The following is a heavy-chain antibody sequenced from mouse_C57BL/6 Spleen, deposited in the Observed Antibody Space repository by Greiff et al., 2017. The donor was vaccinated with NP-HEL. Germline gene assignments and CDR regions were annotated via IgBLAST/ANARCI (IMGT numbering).Heavy chain of an antibody. V-gene: IGHV1-69*01. CDR1: GYTFTSYW. CDR3: TAGYYGSSHWYFDV. D-gene: IGHD1-1*01. Sequence: VQLKQSGAELVMPGASVKLSCKASGYTFTSYWMHWVKQRPGQGLEWIGEIDPSDSYTNYNQKFKGKSTLTVDKSSSTAYLQLSSLTSEDTAVYYCTAGYYGSSHWYFDVWGTGTTVTVSS. J-gene: IGHJ1*03. CDR2: IDPSDSYT.